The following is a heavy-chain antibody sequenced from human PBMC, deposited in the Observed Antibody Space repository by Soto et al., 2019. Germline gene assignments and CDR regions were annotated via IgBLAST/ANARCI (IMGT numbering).Heavy chain of an antibody. CDR2: INHSGST. D-gene: IGHD6-6*01. J-gene: IGHJ6*02. V-gene: IGHV4-34*01. CDR3: ASAYSSSSVFLVYYYYGMDV. CDR1: GGSFSGYY. Sequence: SETLSLTCAVYGGSFSGYYWSWIRQPPWKGLEWIGEINHSGSTNYNPSLKSRVTISVDTSKNQFSLKLSSVTAADTAVYYCASAYSSSSVFLVYYYYGMDVWGHGTTVTVSS.